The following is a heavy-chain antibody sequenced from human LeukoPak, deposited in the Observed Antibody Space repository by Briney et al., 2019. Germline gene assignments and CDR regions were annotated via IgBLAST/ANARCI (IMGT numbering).Heavy chain of an antibody. V-gene: IGHV3-23*01. CDR2: IGGSGDST. CDR1: GFTFSNSV. CDR3: AKLPTGYPNWFDP. J-gene: IGHJ5*02. Sequence: GGSLRLSCAASGFTFSNSVMGWVRQAPGKGLEWVSAIGGSGDSTYYADSVTGRFTISSDNSKNTLYLQMNSLRAEDTALYYCAKLPTGYPNWFDPWGQGTLVTVSS. D-gene: IGHD3-9*01.